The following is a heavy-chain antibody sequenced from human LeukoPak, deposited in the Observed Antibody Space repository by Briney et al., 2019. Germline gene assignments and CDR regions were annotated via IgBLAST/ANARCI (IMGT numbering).Heavy chain of an antibody. Sequence: ASVKVSCKASGVTFSSYAISWVRQAPGQGLEWIGGLRPVFGPINSAQKFQDRVTLTKDDSTTTAYMELRSLRSEDTAVYYCATNPMTGYHLGDHFYFYMAVWGKGSTVTVS. CDR3: ATNPMTGYHLGDHFYFYMAV. V-gene: IGHV1-69*05. CDR1: GVTFSSYA. J-gene: IGHJ6*03. CDR2: LRPVFGPI. D-gene: IGHD1-20*01.